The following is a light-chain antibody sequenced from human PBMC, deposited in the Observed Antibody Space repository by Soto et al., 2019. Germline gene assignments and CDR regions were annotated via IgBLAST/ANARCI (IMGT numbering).Light chain of an antibody. CDR3: SSYTSSSTLV. CDR1: SRDVGGYNY. Sequence: QSALTQPASVSGSPGQPITISCTGTSRDVGGYNYVSWYQQHPGQAPKLMIYDVSNRPSGVSNRFSGSKSGNTASLTISGLEAEDGADYYCSSYTSSSTLVVGGGTKLTVL. CDR2: DVS. J-gene: IGLJ2*01. V-gene: IGLV2-14*01.